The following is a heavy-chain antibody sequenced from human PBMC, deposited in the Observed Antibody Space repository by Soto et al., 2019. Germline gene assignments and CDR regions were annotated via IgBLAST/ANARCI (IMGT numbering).Heavy chain of an antibody. D-gene: IGHD6-19*01. Sequence: ASVKVSCKASGYPFTSYGINWVRQAPGQGLEWMGWISVYNGNTNYAQKLQGRVTMTTDTSTSTAYMELRSLRSDDTAVYYCARPSEACSGWSTCYHYYGMDVWGQGTTVTSP. CDR1: GYPFTSYG. CDR3: ARPSEACSGWSTCYHYYGMDV. V-gene: IGHV1-18*01. CDR2: ISVYNGNT. J-gene: IGHJ6*02.